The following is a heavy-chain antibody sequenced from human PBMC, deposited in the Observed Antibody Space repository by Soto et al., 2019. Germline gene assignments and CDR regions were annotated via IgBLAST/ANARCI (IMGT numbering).Heavy chain of an antibody. Sequence: GGSLRLSCAASGFTLSSYGLHWVRQAPGEGLGWVAVIWYDGSNKYYADSVKGRFTTARDNSKNTLYLQMNSLRAEGTAVYYYARDDAVVVAESYYYGMDVWGQGTTVTVS. V-gene: IGHV3-33*01. D-gene: IGHD2-15*01. CDR3: ARDDAVVVAESYYYGMDV. CDR1: GFTLSSYG. CDR2: IWYDGSNK. J-gene: IGHJ6*02.